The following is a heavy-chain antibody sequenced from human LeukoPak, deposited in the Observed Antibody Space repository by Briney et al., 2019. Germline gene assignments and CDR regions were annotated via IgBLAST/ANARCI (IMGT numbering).Heavy chain of an antibody. J-gene: IGHJ3*02. CDR1: GGSISSSSYY. Sequence: SETLSLTCTVSGGSISSSSYYWGWIRQPPGKGLEWIGSIYYSGSTYYNPSLKSRVTISVDTSKNQFSLKLSSVTAADTAVYYCARTPGGNSRRRVAFDIWGQGTMVTVSS. CDR2: IYYSGST. V-gene: IGHV4-39*07. D-gene: IGHD4-23*01. CDR3: ARTPGGNSRRRVAFDI.